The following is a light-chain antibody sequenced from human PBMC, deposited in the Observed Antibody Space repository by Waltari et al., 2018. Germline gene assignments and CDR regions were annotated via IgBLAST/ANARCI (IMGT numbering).Light chain of an antibody. V-gene: IGKV1-5*03. Sequence: DIQMTQSPSTLSASVGDRVTIVCRASQSISNWLAWYQQKSGKAPKLLIYKASSLESGVPTRFSGSGSWTEFTLTISSLQPDDFATYYCQQYSSDSTFGQGTKVEIK. CDR1: QSISNW. CDR3: QQYSSDST. J-gene: IGKJ1*01. CDR2: KAS.